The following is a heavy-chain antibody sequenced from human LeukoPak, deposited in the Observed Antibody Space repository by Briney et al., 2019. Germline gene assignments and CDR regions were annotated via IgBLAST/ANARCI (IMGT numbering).Heavy chain of an antibody. D-gene: IGHD4-17*01. CDR1: GFTFSNYA. V-gene: IGHV3-23*01. CDR2: ISGSLGST. Sequence: GGSLRLSCAASGFTFSNYAMSWVRQAPGKGLEWFSTISGSLGSTYYADSVKDRFTISRDNSKNTLYLQMNSLRAEDSAVYYCAKLVDGDPIDYWGQGTLVTVSS. CDR3: AKLVDGDPIDY. J-gene: IGHJ4*02.